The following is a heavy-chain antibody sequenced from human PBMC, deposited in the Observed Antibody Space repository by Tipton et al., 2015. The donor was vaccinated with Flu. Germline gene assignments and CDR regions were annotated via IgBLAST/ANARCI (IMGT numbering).Heavy chain of an antibody. CDR1: GFTLSTYW. J-gene: IGHJ4*02. CDR3: AKSGGFDS. Sequence: QLVQSGGGLVQPGGSLRLSCAASGFTLSTYWMSWVRQAPGKGLEWVANIKQDGSEKYYVDSVKGRFTISRDNSKDMLYLQMNSLRAEDTAVFYCAKSGGFDSWNQGALVIVSS. D-gene: IGHD1-26*01. V-gene: IGHV3-7*01. CDR2: IKQDGSEK.